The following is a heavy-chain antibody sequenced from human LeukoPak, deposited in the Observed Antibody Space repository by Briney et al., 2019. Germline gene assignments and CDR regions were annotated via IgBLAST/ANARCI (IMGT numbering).Heavy chain of an antibody. D-gene: IGHD4-17*01. CDR3: ARGGRAGDYGYYFDY. J-gene: IGHJ4*02. CDR1: GGFISSDY. CDR2: IYFSGSS. Sequence: SETLSLTCSVSGGFISSDYWSWTRQPPGKGLEWIGFIYFSGSSFYNPSLNSRVTISVDTSKNQFSLKVYSVTAADTAIYYCARGGRAGDYGYYFDYWGQGTLVTVAS. V-gene: IGHV4-59*01.